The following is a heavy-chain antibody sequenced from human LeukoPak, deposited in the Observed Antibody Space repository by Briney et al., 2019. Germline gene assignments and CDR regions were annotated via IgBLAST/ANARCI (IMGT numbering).Heavy chain of an antibody. CDR1: GGSLCSGGYS. J-gene: IGHJ5*02. D-gene: IGHD4-17*01. CDR2: MYHDGST. CDR3: ASTNDCGDYMEA. Sequence: PSETLSLTCAVSGGSLCSGGYSGSWIRQPPGKGLEWIGYMYHDGSTYYNPSLEGRVTISVDRSKNQLSLKVSSVTAADTAVYYCASTNDCGDYMEAWGQGILVTVSS. V-gene: IGHV4-30-2*01.